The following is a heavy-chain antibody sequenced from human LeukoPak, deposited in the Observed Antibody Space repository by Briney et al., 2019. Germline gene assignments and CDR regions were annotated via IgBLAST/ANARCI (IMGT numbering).Heavy chain of an antibody. Sequence: ASVKVSCKASGYTFTGYYMHWVRQAPGQGLEWMGWINPNSGGTNYAQKFQGRVTMTRDTSISTAYMELSRLRPDDTAVYYCASPNTNSGYSYGYLYWGQGTLVTVSS. CDR3: ASPNTNSGYSYGYLY. D-gene: IGHD5-18*01. CDR2: INPNSGGT. V-gene: IGHV1-2*02. CDR1: GYTFTGYY. J-gene: IGHJ4*02.